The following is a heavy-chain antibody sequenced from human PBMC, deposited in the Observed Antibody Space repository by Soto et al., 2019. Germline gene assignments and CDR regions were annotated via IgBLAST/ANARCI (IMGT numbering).Heavy chain of an antibody. J-gene: IGHJ4*02. D-gene: IGHD3-22*01. CDR1: GDSVSSNDAA. CDR3: ARMSDSTFDF. CDR2: TYYRSKWYN. Sequence: QVQLQQSGPGLVKPSQTLSLTCAISGDSVSSNDAAWEWIRQSPPRGLECLGRTYYRSKWYNEYTVSLRSRIIINADASRNQFSLHLSSVTPEDTAVYYCARMSDSTFDFWGPGILVTVSS. V-gene: IGHV6-1*01.